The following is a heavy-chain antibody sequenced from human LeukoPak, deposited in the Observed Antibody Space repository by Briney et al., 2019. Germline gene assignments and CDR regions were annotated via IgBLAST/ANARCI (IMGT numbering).Heavy chain of an antibody. CDR1: GFTFSSYW. V-gene: IGHV3-7*01. CDR2: IKQDGSET. J-gene: IGHJ4*02. CDR3: ARGRSWVAVPGPFDY. Sequence: PGGSLRLSCAASGFTFSSYWMTWVRQAPGKGLEWVANIKQDGSETYYVDSVKGRSTISRDNAKNSLYLQMNSLRAGDTAVYYCARGRSWVAVPGPFDYWGQGTLVTVSS. D-gene: IGHD6-19*01.